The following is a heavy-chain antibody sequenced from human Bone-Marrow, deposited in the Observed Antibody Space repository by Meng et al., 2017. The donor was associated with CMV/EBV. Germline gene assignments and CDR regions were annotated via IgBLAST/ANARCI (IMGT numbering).Heavy chain of an antibody. CDR2: INPNSGDT. D-gene: IGHD2-2*01. CDR1: GYTLTGYY. J-gene: IGHJ4*02. Sequence: ASVKVSCKASGYTLTGYYLHWVRQAPGQGLEWMGWINPNSGDTNYAQKFQGRVTMTRDTSISTAYMELSSLGSDDTAVYYCATAVVVPAAIDYFDYWGQGTLVTVSS. V-gene: IGHV1-2*02. CDR3: ATAVVVPAAIDYFDY.